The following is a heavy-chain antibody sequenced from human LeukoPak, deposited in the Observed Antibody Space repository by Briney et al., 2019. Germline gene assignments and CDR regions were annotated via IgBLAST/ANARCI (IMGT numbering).Heavy chain of an antibody. V-gene: IGHV4-4*02. J-gene: IGHJ4*02. D-gene: IGHD3-22*01. CDR1: GGSISSSNW. CDR3: ASHDSSGFHDY. CDR2: IYHSGST. Sequence: SETLSFTCAVSGGSISSSNWWSWVRQPPGKGLEWIGEIYHSGSTNYNPSLKSRVTISVDKSKNQFSLKLSSVTAADTAVYYCASHDSSGFHDYWGQGTLVTVSS.